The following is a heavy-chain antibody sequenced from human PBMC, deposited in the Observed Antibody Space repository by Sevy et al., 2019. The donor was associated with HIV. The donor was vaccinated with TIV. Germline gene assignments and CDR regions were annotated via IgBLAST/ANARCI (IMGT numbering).Heavy chain of an antibody. V-gene: IGHV7-4-1*02. J-gene: IGHJ4*02. Sequence: ASVKVSCKASGYTFTSYSINWVRQAPGQGPEWMGWIHTDTGNPTYAQAFTGRFVFFLDTSVSTAYLQISSLIAEDTALYFCARASYDSWSASYNPPYSFDYWGQGTLVTVSS. CDR3: ARASYDSWSASYNPPYSFDY. CDR1: GYTFTSYS. CDR2: IHTDTGNP. D-gene: IGHD3-3*01.